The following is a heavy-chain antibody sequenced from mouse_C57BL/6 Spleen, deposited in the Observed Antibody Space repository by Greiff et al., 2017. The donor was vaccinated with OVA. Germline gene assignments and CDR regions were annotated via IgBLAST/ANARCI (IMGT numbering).Heavy chain of an antibody. J-gene: IGHJ4*01. D-gene: IGHD1-1*01. CDR1: GYTFTSYW. CDR2: IDPSDSYT. Sequence: QLQQPGAELVKPGASVKLSCKASGYTFTSYWMQWVKQRPGQGLEWIGEIDPSDSYTNYNQKFKGKATLTVDTSSSTAYMQLSSLTSEDSAVYYCAESTVGAMDYWGQGTSVTVSS. V-gene: IGHV1-50*01. CDR3: AESTVGAMDY.